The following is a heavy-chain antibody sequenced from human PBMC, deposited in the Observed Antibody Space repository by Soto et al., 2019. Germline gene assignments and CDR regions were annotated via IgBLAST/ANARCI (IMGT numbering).Heavy chain of an antibody. CDR1: GGSIRDFH. Sequence: QVQLQESGPGLVKPSETLSLTGTVSGGSIRDFHWSWIRQPPGKGLEWIGSFYFSETTNSDPSLKGRVTVAVDSSKSHFSLKLASVTAEDTAIYYCTRSNTASSSPGYWGQGSLVTVSS. D-gene: IGHD6-13*01. CDR3: TRSNTASSSPGY. V-gene: IGHV4-59*08. J-gene: IGHJ4*02. CDR2: FYFSETT.